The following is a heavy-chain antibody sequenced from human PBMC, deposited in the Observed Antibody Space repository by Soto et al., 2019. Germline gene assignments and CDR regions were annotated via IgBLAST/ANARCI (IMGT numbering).Heavy chain of an antibody. V-gene: IGHV4-59*01. J-gene: IGHJ6*02. CDR3: VAGGNYGSGSYWGGYYYYYGMDV. CDR1: GGSISSYY. Sequence: QVQLQESGPGLVKPSETLSLTCTVSGGSISSYYWSWIRQPPGKGLEWIGYIYYSGSTNYNPSLKSRVIISVDTSKNQFPLKLSSVTAADTAVYYCVAGGNYGSGSYWGGYYYYYGMDVWGQGTTVTVSS. D-gene: IGHD3-10*01. CDR2: IYYSGST.